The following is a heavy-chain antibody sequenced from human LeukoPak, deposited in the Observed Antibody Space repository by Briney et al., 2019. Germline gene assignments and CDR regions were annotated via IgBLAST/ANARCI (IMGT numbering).Heavy chain of an antibody. CDR3: ARDHYYGSGSLGSA. J-gene: IGHJ5*02. V-gene: IGHV3-11*01. CDR2: ISSSGSTI. D-gene: IGHD3-10*01. CDR1: GFTFSDYY. Sequence: GGSLRLSCAASGFTFSDYYMSWIRQAPGKGLGWGSYISSSGSTIYYADSVKGRFTISRDNAKNSLYLQMNSLRAEDTAVYYCARDHYYGSGSLGSAWGQGTLVTVSS.